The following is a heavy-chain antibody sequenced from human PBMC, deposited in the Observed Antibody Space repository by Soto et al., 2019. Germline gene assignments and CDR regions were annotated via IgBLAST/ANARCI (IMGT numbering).Heavy chain of an antibody. CDR3: AVGESREFDAFDI. CDR1: GDSVSSNSPA. V-gene: IGHV6-1*01. CDR2: TCYRYKRYN. D-gene: IGHD3-10*01. Sequence: SPTLSLTCAISGDSVSSNSPAWYWISQSLASGRDWMGWTCYRYKRYNDYAVSVKSRITINPDTSKSLFALQLESVSPVDTAVYYCAVGESREFDAFDIWGQGTMVTVSS. J-gene: IGHJ3*02.